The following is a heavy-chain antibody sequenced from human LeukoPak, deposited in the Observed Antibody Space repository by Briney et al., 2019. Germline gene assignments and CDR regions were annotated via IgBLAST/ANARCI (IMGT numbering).Heavy chain of an antibody. V-gene: IGHV3-30-3*01. J-gene: IGHJ4*02. CDR3: ARGTYYYGSGVDY. CDR2: ISYDGSNK. Sequence: GGSLRLSCAASGFTFSGYHINWVRQAPGKGLEWVAGISYDGSNKYYADSVKGRFTISRDNSKNTLYLQMNSLRAEDTAVYYCARGTYYYGSGVDYWGQGTLVTVSS. CDR1: GFTFSGYH. D-gene: IGHD3-10*01.